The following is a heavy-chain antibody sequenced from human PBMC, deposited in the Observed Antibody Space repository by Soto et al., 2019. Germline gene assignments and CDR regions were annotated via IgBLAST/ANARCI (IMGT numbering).Heavy chain of an antibody. J-gene: IGHJ6*02. Sequence: QVQLQESGPGLVKPSETLSLPCTVSGGSVSSGSSCWSWIRQPPGKGLEWLGYVYYSGSTNYNPSLKSRVTISVDTSKNQFSLKLSSVTAADTAVYYCARGRYYNGMDVWGQGTTVTVSS. CDR2: VYYSGST. V-gene: IGHV4-61*01. CDR3: ARGRYYNGMDV. CDR1: GGSVSSGSSC.